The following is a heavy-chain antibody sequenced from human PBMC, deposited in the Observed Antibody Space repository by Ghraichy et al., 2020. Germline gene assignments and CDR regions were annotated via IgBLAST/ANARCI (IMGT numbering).Heavy chain of an antibody. Sequence: GGSLRLSCAASGFTFSSYEMNWVRQAPGKGLEWISYIVGGGTNTYYADSVRGRFTISRDSAKNSVYLLMNSLRAEDTAVYYCAREARAGGVTNDAFDLWGQGTVVTVSS. V-gene: IGHV3-48*03. CDR2: IVGGGTNT. CDR1: GFTFSSYE. J-gene: IGHJ3*01. CDR3: AREARAGGVTNDAFDL. D-gene: IGHD3-16*01.